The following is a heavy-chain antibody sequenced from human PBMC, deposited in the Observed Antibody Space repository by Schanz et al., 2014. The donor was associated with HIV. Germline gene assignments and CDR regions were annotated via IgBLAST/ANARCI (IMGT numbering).Heavy chain of an antibody. CDR3: AFSGPYSSSLAH. CDR1: GGSISSSGYYY. Sequence: QVQLQESGPGLVKPAQTLSLTCTVSGGSISSSGYYYWTWIRQPPGKGLEWIGYIYHSGSTYYNPSLKGRLTISRDEAQNHVSLKVMSVTAADTAIYYCAFSGPYSSSLAHWGHGSLVTVSS. CDR2: IYHSGST. V-gene: IGHV4-30-2*01. J-gene: IGHJ4*01. D-gene: IGHD2-2*01.